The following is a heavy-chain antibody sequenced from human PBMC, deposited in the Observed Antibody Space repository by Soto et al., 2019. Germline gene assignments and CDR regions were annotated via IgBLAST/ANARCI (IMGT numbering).Heavy chain of an antibody. CDR1: GFSLSTSGVG. V-gene: IGHV2-5*02. J-gene: IGHJ5*02. CDR2: IYWDDDK. D-gene: IGHD2-2*01. CDR3: AHVGYCISFSCTKWFDP. Sequence: QITLKESGPTLVKPTQTLTLTRTFSGFSLSTSGVGVGWIRQPPGKALEWLALIYWDDDKRYSPSLKSRLTITKDTSKNQVVLTMTNMDPVDTATYYCAHVGYCISFSCTKWFDPWGQGTLVTVSS.